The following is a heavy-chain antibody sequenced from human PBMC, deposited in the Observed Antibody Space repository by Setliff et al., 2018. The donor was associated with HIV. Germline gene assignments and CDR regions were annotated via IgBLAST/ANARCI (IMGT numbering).Heavy chain of an antibody. CDR2: IFYSGST. J-gene: IGHJ4*02. CDR3: ARLFSGSPGDY. V-gene: IGHV4-39*01. CDR1: GGSISRSRNY. Sequence: KPSETLSLTCTVSGGSISRSRNYWGWIRQPPGKGLEWIGSIFYSGSTYYNPSLKSRLTISVDTSRNLFSLHLSSVTAADTAVYYCARLFSGSPGDYWGQGTLVTVSS. D-gene: IGHD3-10*01.